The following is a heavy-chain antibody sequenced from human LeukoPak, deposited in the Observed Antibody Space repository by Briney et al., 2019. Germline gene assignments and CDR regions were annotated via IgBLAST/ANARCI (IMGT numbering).Heavy chain of an antibody. V-gene: IGHV3-23*01. J-gene: IGHJ5*01. CDR1: GFTFSSYA. D-gene: IGHD3-22*01. CDR2: VSGSGTTT. Sequence: GGSLRLSCAASGFTFSSYAMSWVRQAPGKGLEWVSAVSGSGTTTHNADSVEGRFSSSRDNSKNTLFLHMNSLRVDDTAVYYCAKGDDSSGRNWFDSWGQETLVTVSS. CDR3: AKGDDSSGRNWFDS.